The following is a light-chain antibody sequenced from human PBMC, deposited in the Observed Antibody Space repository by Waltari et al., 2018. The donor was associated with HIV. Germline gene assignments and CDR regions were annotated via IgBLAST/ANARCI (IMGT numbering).Light chain of an antibody. CDR2: QGT. Sequence: QFALTQPPSASWPPGPLVTISCTGTSNDVGGYDHVSWYHQFPGKGRKLIVYQGTKRPSGVPDRFVGCKSGSTASLTVAGNQAEDEADYYWTSYAGSTLTIVGGGTKLTVL. V-gene: IGLV2-8*01. CDR3: TSYAGSTLTI. J-gene: IGLJ2*01. CDR1: SNDVGGYDH.